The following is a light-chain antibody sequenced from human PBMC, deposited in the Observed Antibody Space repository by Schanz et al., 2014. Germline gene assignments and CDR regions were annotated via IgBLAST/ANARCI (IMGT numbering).Light chain of an antibody. J-gene: IGLJ3*02. V-gene: IGLV2-14*03. CDR1: SSDVGGYDY. CDR3: SSYTSSSTRV. Sequence: QSALTQPASVSGSPGQSITISCTGTSSDVGGYDYVSWYQQHPGKAPKLMIYDVNNRPSGVSHRFSGSKSGNTASLTISGLQAEDEADYYCSSYTSSSTRVFGGGTKLTVL. CDR2: DVN.